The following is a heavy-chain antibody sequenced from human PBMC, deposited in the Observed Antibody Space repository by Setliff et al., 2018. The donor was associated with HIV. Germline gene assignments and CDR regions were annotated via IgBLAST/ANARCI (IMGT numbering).Heavy chain of an antibody. CDR1: GGSFYTYA. J-gene: IGHJ5*02. D-gene: IGHD3-3*01. V-gene: IGHV1-69*13. Sequence: SVKVSCKASGGSFYTYAFTWVRQAPGQGLEWVGGIVPVFRTVNYAQKLQGRVTITADESTSTSYMELNSLTSDDTAVYYCAGGPKKGVDILPPDSWGQGTLVTVSS. CDR2: IVPVFRTV. CDR3: AGGPKKGVDILPPDS.